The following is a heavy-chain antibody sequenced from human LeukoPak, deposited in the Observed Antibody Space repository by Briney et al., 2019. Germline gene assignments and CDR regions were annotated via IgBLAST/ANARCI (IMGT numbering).Heavy chain of an antibody. CDR1: GGFFSGYY. D-gene: IGHD5-18*01. CDR2: INHSGST. J-gene: IGHJ4*02. Sequence: SETLSLTCAVYGGFFSGYYWSWLRQPPGKRLEWIGEINHSGSTNYNPSLKSRVTISVDTSKNHFSLKLSSVTAADTAVYYCARRSFKWIQLWSAYYFDYCGQGTLVTVSS. V-gene: IGHV4-34*01. CDR3: ARRSFKWIQLWSAYYFDY.